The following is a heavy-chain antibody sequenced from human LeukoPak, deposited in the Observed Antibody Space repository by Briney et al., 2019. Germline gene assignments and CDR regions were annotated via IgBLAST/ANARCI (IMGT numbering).Heavy chain of an antibody. V-gene: IGHV4-4*02. CDR3: AREILGGFNPGAY. Sequence: SQTLSLTCTVSLDSTTSNFWSWVRQPPGKGLEWIGEIHRSGSPNYNPSLQSRVTISIDRSRNQIALELSSVTAADTAVYYCAREILGGFNPGAYWGQGTLVTVSS. D-gene: IGHD1-14*01. J-gene: IGHJ4*02. CDR2: IHRSGSP. CDR1: LDSTTSNF.